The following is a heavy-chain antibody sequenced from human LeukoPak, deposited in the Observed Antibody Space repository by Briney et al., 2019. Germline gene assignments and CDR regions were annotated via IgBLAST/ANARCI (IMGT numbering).Heavy chain of an antibody. CDR3: ARVHDSSGYLYFDY. J-gene: IGHJ4*02. D-gene: IGHD3-22*01. Sequence: SETLSLTCTVSGGSIRSHYWGWIRQPPGKGLEWIGYIYYSGSTSYNPSLTSRVTISVDTSKNQFSLNLSSVTAADTAVYYCARVHDSSGYLYFDYWGQGTLVTVSS. V-gene: IGHV4-59*11. CDR1: GGSIRSHY. CDR2: IYYSGST.